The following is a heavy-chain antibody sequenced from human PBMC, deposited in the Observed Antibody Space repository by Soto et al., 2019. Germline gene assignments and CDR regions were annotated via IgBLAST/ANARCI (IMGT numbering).Heavy chain of an antibody. J-gene: IGHJ4*02. CDR2: INPSGDST. CDR3: ARSYYDYVLGSYRSGHFVY. CDR1: GYTFTSYY. Sequence: VASVKVSCKASGYTFTSYYMHWVRQAPGQGLEWMGIINPSGDSTSYAQKFQGRVTMTRDTSTSTVYMELSSLRSEDTAVYYCARSYYDYVLGSYRSGHFVYSYQTPLVTVSS. D-gene: IGHD3-16*02. V-gene: IGHV1-46*01.